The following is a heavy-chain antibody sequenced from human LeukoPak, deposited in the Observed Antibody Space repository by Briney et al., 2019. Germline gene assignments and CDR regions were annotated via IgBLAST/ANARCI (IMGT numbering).Heavy chain of an antibody. Sequence: ASVKVSCKASGYTFTSYDINWVRQATGQGLEWMGWMNPNSGNTGYAQKFQGRVTITRNTSISTAYMELSSLRSEDTAVYYCARWGYSGSYSSYYYYMDIWGKGTTVTVSS. CDR1: GYTFTSYD. CDR3: ARWGYSGSYSSYYYYMDI. V-gene: IGHV1-8*03. D-gene: IGHD1-26*01. J-gene: IGHJ6*03. CDR2: MNPNSGNT.